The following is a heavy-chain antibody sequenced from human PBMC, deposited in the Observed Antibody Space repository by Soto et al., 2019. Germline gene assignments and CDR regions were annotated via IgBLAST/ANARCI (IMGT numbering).Heavy chain of an antibody. D-gene: IGHD2-2*01. CDR3: ARLAGYCSGTSCYGYYGMDV. CDR1: GGSISSYY. J-gene: IGHJ6*02. V-gene: IGHV4-59*08. Sequence: SETLSLTCTVSGGSISSYYWSWIRQPPGKGLEWIGYIYYSGSTNYNPSLKSRVTISVDTSKSQFSLKVNSVTAADTAVFYCARLAGYCSGTSCYGYYGMDVWGQGTTVTVSS. CDR2: IYYSGST.